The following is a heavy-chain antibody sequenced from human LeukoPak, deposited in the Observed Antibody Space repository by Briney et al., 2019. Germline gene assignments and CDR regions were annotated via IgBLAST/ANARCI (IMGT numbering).Heavy chain of an antibody. CDR1: GGSISSYY. CDR2: IYYSGST. J-gene: IGHJ5*02. D-gene: IGHD4/OR15-4a*01. Sequence: SETLSLTCTVSGGSISSYYWIWIRQPPGKGLEWIGYIYYSGSTNYNPSLKSRVTISVDTSKNQFYLKLSSVTAADTAVYYCARGLSNWFDPWGQGTLVTVSS. V-gene: IGHV4-59*01. CDR3: ARGLSNWFDP.